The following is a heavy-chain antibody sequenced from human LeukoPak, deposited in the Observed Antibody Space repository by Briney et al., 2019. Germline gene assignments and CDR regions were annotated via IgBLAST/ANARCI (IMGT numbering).Heavy chain of an antibody. J-gene: IGHJ4*02. CDR1: GGSIRSSSYY. CDR2: IYYSGST. D-gene: IGHD3-22*01. V-gene: IGHV4-39*01. Sequence: SETLSLTCTVSGGSIRSSSYYWGWIRQPPGKGLEWIGSIYYSGSTYYNPSLKSRVTISVDTSKNQFSLKLSSVTAADTAVYYCARGVGYDDTLGSYYGFFDYWGQGTLVAVSS. CDR3: ARGVGYDDTLGSYYGFFDY.